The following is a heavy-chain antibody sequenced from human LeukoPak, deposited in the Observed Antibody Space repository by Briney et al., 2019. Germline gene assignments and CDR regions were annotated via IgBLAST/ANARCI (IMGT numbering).Heavy chain of an antibody. CDR3: AKGDDSSGYSSPTD. V-gene: IGHV3-9*01. J-gene: IGHJ4*02. D-gene: IGHD3-22*01. CDR2: ISWNSDSI. CDR1: GFTFDDYA. Sequence: GGSLRLSCAASGFTFDDYAMHWVRQAPGKGLEWVSSISWNSDSIGYPDSVKGRFTISRDNAKNSLYLQMNSLRVEDTALYYCAKGDDSSGYSSPTDWGQGTLVTVSS.